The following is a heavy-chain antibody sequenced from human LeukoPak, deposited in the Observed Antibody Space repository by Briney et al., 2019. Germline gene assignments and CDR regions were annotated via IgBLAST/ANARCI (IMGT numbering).Heavy chain of an antibody. Sequence: PGGSLRLSCAASGFTFSSYAMSWVRQAPGKGLEWVSYISSSGSTIYYADSVKGRFTISRDNAKNSLYLQMNSLRAEDTAVYYCARGRTIFGVVIDAFDIWGQGTMVTVSS. D-gene: IGHD3-3*01. CDR3: ARGRTIFGVVIDAFDI. V-gene: IGHV3-48*04. CDR1: GFTFSSYA. J-gene: IGHJ3*02. CDR2: ISSSGSTI.